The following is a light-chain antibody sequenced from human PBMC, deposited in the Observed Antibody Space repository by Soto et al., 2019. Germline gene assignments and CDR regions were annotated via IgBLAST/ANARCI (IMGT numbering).Light chain of an antibody. CDR2: EVY. V-gene: IGLV2-8*01. J-gene: IGLJ2*01. Sequence: QSALTQPPSASGSPGQSVTISCTGGSNDVVGYNYVSWYQQHPGKAPKLMVYEVYKRPSGVPDRFSGSKSGNTASLTVSGLQAEDEADYYCSSYAGSSRLVDFGVGTKVTVL. CDR1: SNDVVGYNY. CDR3: SSYAGSSRLVD.